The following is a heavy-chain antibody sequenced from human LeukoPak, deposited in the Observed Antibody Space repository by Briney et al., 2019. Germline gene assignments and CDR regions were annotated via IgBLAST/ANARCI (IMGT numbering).Heavy chain of an antibody. D-gene: IGHD6-19*01. CDR2: IIPILGIA. Sequence: SVKLSCKASGGTFSTYAIICVRQAPVQWLECMGRIIPILGIANYAQKFQGRVTITADKSTSTAYMELSSLRSENTAVYYCERDLTKVGGWYGFGNWFDPWGQGTVVTVSS. CDR1: GGTFSTYA. V-gene: IGHV1-69*04. J-gene: IGHJ5*02. CDR3: ERDLTKVGGWYGFGNWFDP.